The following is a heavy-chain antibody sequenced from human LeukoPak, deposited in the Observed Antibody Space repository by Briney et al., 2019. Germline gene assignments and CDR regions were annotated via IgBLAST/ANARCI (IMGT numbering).Heavy chain of an antibody. CDR3: ARDLTESN. CDR1: GFTVSSNY. V-gene: IGHV3-66*02. CDR2: IYSGGST. Sequence: GGSLRLSRAASGFTVSSNYMSWVRQAPGKGLEWASVIYSGGSTYYADSVKGRFTISRDNSKNTLYLQMNSLRAEDTAVYYCARDLTESNWGQGTLVTVSS. J-gene: IGHJ4*02.